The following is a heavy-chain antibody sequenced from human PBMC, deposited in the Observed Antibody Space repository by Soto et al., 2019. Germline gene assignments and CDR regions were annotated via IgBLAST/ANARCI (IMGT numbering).Heavy chain of an antibody. J-gene: IGHJ4*02. Sequence: GGSLRLSCAASGFTFSSYWMTWVRQAPGKGLEWVAFILDDGNNKYYADSVKGRFTISRDNSKNTLYLQMNSLRTEDTAVYYCARDDEGGSYCDLGYWGQGTLVTVSS. CDR2: ILDDGNNK. D-gene: IGHD3-10*01. CDR1: GFTFSSYW. V-gene: IGHV3-30-3*01. CDR3: ARDDEGGSYCDLGY.